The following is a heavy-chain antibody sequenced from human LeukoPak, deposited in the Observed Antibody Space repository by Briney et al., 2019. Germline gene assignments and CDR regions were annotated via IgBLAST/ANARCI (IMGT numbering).Heavy chain of an antibody. J-gene: IGHJ4*02. D-gene: IGHD3-22*01. Sequence: GASVKVSCKVSGYTLTELSMHWVRQTPGKGLEWMGGFDPEDGETIYAQKFQGRVTMTEDTSTDTAYMELSSLRSEDTAVYYCATDHMSQAYYYDSSGYYEWGQGTLVTVSS. V-gene: IGHV1-24*01. CDR2: FDPEDGET. CDR1: GYTLTELS. CDR3: ATDHMSQAYYYDSSGYYE.